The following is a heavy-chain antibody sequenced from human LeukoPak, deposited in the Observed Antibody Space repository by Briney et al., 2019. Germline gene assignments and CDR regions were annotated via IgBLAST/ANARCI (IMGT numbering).Heavy chain of an antibody. CDR3: ARDGCGGGDCYFDY. J-gene: IGHJ4*02. Sequence: SETLSLTCTVSGGSISSGSYYWSWIRQPPGKGLEWIGYIYYSGSTNYNPSLKSRVTISVDTSKNQFSLKLSSVTAADTAVYYCARDGCGGGDCYFDYWGQGTLVTVSS. CDR2: IYYSGST. V-gene: IGHV4-61*01. D-gene: IGHD2-21*02. CDR1: GGSISSGSYY.